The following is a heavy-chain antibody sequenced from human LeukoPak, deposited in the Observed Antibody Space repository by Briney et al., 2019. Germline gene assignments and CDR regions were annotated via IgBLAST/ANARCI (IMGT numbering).Heavy chain of an antibody. D-gene: IGHD6-13*01. CDR3: AKTRSSWYSGVAFDM. J-gene: IGHJ3*02. CDR2: IYHSGST. Sequence: NPSETLSLTCTVSGGSISSSSYYWGWIRQPPGKGLEWIGSIYHSGSTYYNPSLRSRVTISLDTSKNQFSLKLSSVTAPDTAVYFCAKTRSSWYSGVAFDMWGQGAMVTVSS. CDR1: GGSISSSSYY. V-gene: IGHV4-39*07.